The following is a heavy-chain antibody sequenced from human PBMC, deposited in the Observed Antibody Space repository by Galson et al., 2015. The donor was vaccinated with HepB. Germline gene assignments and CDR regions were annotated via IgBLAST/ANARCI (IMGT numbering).Heavy chain of an antibody. Sequence: SLRLSCAASGFTFSSYAMSWVRQAPGKGLEWVSAISGSGGSTYYADSVKGRFTISRDNSKNTLYLQMNSLRAEDTAVYYCAKRSYYDILTGYYKSHRGPFDYWGQGTLVTVSS. D-gene: IGHD3-9*01. J-gene: IGHJ4*02. CDR3: AKRSYYDILTGYYKSHRGPFDY. V-gene: IGHV3-23*01. CDR1: GFTFSSYA. CDR2: ISGSGGST.